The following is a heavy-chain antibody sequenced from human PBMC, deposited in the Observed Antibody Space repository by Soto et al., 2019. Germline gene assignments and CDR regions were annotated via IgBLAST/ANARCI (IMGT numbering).Heavy chain of an antibody. J-gene: IGHJ5*02. CDR3: ARPRATRYCTNGVCYWTRDWFEP. Sequence: SETLSLTCAVYGGSFSGYYWSWIRQPPGKGLEWIGEINHSGSTNYNPSLKSRVTISVDTSKNQFSLKLSSVTAADTAVYYCARPRATRYCTNGVCYWTRDWFEPWGQGTLVTVSS. V-gene: IGHV4-34*01. D-gene: IGHD2-8*01. CDR1: GGSFSGYY. CDR2: INHSGST.